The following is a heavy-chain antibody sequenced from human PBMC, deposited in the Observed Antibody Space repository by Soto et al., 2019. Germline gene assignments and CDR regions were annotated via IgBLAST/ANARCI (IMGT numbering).Heavy chain of an antibody. CDR3: ARHATRRFSNAHFDP. D-gene: IGHD2-8*01. Sequence: EVQLLQSGAEVKKSGESLRISCKGSGYSFTNHWISWVRQMPGQGLEGMGRIALSDSYTYYSPSFQGHVTISADKSISTAYLQWNSLKSSDTAMYYCARHATRRFSNAHFDPWGQGTLVSVSS. CDR2: IALSDSYT. V-gene: IGHV5-10-1*01. CDR1: GYSFTNHW. J-gene: IGHJ5*02.